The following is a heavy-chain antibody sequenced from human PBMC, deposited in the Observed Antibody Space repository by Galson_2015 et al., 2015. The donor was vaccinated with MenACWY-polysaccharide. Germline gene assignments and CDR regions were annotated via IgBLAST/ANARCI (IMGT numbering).Heavy chain of an antibody. CDR3: ARDTPRIWDFDY. CDR1: GFTFSSYG. CDR2: INTNGTST. D-gene: IGHD2-15*01. J-gene: IGHJ4*02. Sequence: SLRLSCAASGFTFSSYGMHWVRQAPGKGLEWVSYINTNGTSTKYADSVKGRFIMSRDNAKNSLYLQMNSLRLEDTAVYYCARDTPRIWDFDYWGQGTLVTVSS. V-gene: IGHV3-48*01.